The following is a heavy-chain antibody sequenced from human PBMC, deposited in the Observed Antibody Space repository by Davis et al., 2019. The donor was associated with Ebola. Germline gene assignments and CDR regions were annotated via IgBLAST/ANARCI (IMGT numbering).Heavy chain of an antibody. CDR3: ARVLVLPKGYYYGMDV. CDR1: GFTFSSYG. J-gene: IGHJ6*02. D-gene: IGHD4/OR15-4a*01. CDR2: ISYDGSNK. V-gene: IGHV3-30*03. Sequence: GGSLRLSCAASGFTFSSYGMHWVRQAPGKGLEWVAVISYDGSNKYYADSVKGRFTISRDNSKNTLYLQVNSLRAEDTAVYYCARVLVLPKGYYYGMDVWGQGTTVTVSS.